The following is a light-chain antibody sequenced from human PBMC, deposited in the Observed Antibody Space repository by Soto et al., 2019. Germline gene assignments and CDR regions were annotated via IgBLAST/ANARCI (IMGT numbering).Light chain of an antibody. J-gene: IGKJ1*01. Sequence: EIVLTQSPGTLSLSPGERATLSCRASQSVGKSLAWYQQKPGQAHRLLIYGASTRATGIPDRFSGSGSGTDFTLTIRRLEPEDFAVYYCKQYGGSPRTFGQGTKVDIK. CDR2: GAS. CDR3: KQYGGSPRT. V-gene: IGKV3-20*01. CDR1: QSVGKS.